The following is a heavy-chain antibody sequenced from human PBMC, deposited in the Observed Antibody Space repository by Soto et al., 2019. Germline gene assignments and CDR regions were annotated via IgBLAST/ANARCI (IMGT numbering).Heavy chain of an antibody. CDR3: AFHQEAVAGKEDGY. Sequence: EVQLLESGGGLVQPGGSLRLSCAASGFTFSSYAMSWVRQAPGKGLEWVSAISGSGGSTYYADSVKGRFTISRDNSKNTLYLQMNGLGAEDTAVDYCAFHQEAVAGKEDGYWGQGTLVTVSS. CDR1: GFTFSSYA. V-gene: IGHV3-23*01. D-gene: IGHD6-19*01. J-gene: IGHJ4*02. CDR2: ISGSGGST.